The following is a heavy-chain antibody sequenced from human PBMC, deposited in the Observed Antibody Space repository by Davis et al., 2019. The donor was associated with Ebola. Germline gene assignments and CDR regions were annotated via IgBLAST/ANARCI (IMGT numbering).Heavy chain of an antibody. D-gene: IGHD1-1*01. J-gene: IGHJ4*02. CDR3: ARAQFPTTSDH. Sequence: AASVQVSCKASGYTFTNYGITWVRQAPGQGLEWMGWINPHNGNTNYAQNVQGRVAMTTDTSTNTAYMEVGSLRSDDTAVYYCARAQFPTTSDHWGQGTLVTVSS. CDR1: GYTFTNYG. V-gene: IGHV1-18*04. CDR2: INPHNGNT.